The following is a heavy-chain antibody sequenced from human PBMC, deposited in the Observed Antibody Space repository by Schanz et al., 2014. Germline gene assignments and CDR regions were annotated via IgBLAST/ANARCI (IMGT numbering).Heavy chain of an antibody. CDR2: INPSGGST. V-gene: IGHV1-46*01. CDR1: GYTFTTYY. CDR3: ARSGSSNWYVFDY. Sequence: QVQLLQSGAEVKKPGASMKVSCKASGYTFTTYYMLWVRQAPGQGLEWMGIINPSGGSTRYGQKFQGRVTITRDTLASTAYMEVSSLRSEDTAVYYCARSGSSNWYVFDYWGQGTLVTVSS. D-gene: IGHD6-13*01. J-gene: IGHJ4*02.